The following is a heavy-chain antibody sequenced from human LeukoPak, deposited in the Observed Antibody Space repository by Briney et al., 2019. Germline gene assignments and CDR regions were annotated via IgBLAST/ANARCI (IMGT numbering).Heavy chain of an antibody. CDR2: IIPIFGTA. CDR3: AGRRTTVVTPNYYYYYMDV. Sequence: SVKVSCKTSGGTFSIYAISWVRQAPGQGLEWMGGIIPIFGTANYAQKFQGRVTITTDESTSTAYMELSSLRSEDTAVYYCAGRRTTVVTPNYYYYYMDVWGKGTTVTVSS. J-gene: IGHJ6*03. D-gene: IGHD4-23*01. CDR1: GGTFSIYA. V-gene: IGHV1-69*05.